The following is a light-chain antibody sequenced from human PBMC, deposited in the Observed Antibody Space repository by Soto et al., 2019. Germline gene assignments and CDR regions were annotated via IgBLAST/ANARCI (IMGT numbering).Light chain of an antibody. J-gene: IGKJ1*01. CDR3: QQYFEWPPMP. CDR1: ETVATN. Sequence: EIGMTQSPGTLSVSPGERATLSCWASETVATNLAWYQQKPGQAPRLLISGASTRAAGISDRFRGSGSGTEFTLTISSLRSEDSAIYYCQQYFEWPPMPFGQGTKVDIK. CDR2: GAS. V-gene: IGKV3-15*01.